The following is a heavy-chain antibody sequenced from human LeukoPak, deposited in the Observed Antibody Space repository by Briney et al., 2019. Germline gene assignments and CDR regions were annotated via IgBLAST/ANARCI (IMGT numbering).Heavy chain of an antibody. J-gene: IGHJ4*02. CDR2: IYYSGST. D-gene: IGHD6-13*01. CDR3: ARVVSWYGDY. CDR1: GGSISSSSYY. Sequence: SETLSLTCTVSGGSISSSSYYWGWIRQPPGKGLEWIGSIYYSGSTYYNPSLKSRVTISVDTSKNQFSLKLSSVTAADTAVYYCARVVSWYGDYWGQGTLVTVSS. V-gene: IGHV4-39*07.